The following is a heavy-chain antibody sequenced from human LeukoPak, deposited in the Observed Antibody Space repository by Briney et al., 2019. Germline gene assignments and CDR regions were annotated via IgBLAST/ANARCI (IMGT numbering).Heavy chain of an antibody. V-gene: IGHV3-23*01. J-gene: IGHJ4*02. CDR3: AGSGYYRDFDY. CDR1: GFSFKTYS. CDR2: INDDTP. D-gene: IGHD3-22*01. Sequence: GGSLRLSCTTSGFSFKTYSMSWVRQAPGKGLEWVSAINDDTPYYTDSVKGRFTVSRDNSRDTLYPHLNSLRAEDTAIYYCAGSGYYRDFDYWGQGTLVTVSS.